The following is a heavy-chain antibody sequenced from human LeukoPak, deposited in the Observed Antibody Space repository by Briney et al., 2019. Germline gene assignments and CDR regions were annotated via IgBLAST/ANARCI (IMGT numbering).Heavy chain of an antibody. CDR1: GGSISSYY. J-gene: IGHJ3*02. CDR2: IYTSGST. Sequence: SETLSLTCTVSGGSISSYYWSWIRQPAGKGLEWIGRIYTSGSTNYNPSLKSRVTMSADTSKNQFSLKLSSVTAADTAVYYCARDRDYYDSSGYTYAFDIWGQGTIVTVSS. CDR3: ARDRDYYDSSGYTYAFDI. V-gene: IGHV4-4*07. D-gene: IGHD3-22*01.